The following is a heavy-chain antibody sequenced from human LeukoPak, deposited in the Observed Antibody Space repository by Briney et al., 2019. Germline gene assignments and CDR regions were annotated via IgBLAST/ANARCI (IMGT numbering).Heavy chain of an antibody. CDR1: GFTFSSFG. J-gene: IGHJ4*02. Sequence: GGSLRLSCVASGFTFSSFGMHWVRQAPGKGLEWVALIWYDGSNAYYADSVKGRFTISRDDSKNTVYLQMNSLRAEDTALYYCARGFLDFDSWGQGTLVIVSS. CDR3: ARGFLDFDS. CDR2: IWYDGSNA. D-gene: IGHD3-3*01. V-gene: IGHV3-33*01.